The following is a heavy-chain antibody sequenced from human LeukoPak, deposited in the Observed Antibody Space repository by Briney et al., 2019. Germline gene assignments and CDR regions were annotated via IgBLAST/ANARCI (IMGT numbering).Heavy chain of an antibody. CDR2: INPNSGGT. CDR3: ARGRPGGYFDY. J-gene: IGHJ4*02. CDR1: GYTFTGYF. D-gene: IGHD3-16*01. V-gene: IGHV1-2*02. Sequence: GASVKVSCKASGYTFTGYFMHWVRQAPGQGLEWMGWINPNSGGTSYLQNFQGRVTMTRDTSISTAYMDLSRLRSDDTAVYYCARGRPGGYFDYWGQGTLVTVSS.